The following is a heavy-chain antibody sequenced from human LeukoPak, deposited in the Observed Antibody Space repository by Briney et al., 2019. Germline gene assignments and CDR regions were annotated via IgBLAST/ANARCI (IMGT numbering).Heavy chain of an antibody. CDR2: LSWNGATV. Sequence: GGSLRLSCAVSGFTFDDYAMHWVRQAPGKGLEWVSGLSWNGATVGYADSVKGRFTISRDNSKNSLFLQLDGLRTDDAVLYYCAKEDGYNGCFDSWGQRTLVTVSA. CDR3: AKEDGYNGCFDS. J-gene: IGHJ4*02. V-gene: IGHV3-9*01. CDR1: GFTFDDYA. D-gene: IGHD5-24*01.